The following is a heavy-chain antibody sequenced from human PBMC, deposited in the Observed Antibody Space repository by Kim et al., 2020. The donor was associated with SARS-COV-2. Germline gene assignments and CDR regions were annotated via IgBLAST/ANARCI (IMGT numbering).Heavy chain of an antibody. D-gene: IGHD4-17*01. CDR1: GFTFSSYA. V-gene: IGHV3-23*01. J-gene: IGHJ4*02. CDR2: IGSGGTI. CDR3: AKDHHGGRLRSFDY. Sequence: GGSLRLSCAASGFTFSSYAMTWVRQAPGKGLEWVSSIGSGGTIFYTDSVKGRFTISRDNSKNTLYLQMNSLRAEDTAIYYCAKDHHGGRLRSFDYWGQGTLVTVSS.